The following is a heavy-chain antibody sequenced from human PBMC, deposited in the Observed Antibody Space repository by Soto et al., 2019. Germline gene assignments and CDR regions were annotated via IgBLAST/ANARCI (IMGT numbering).Heavy chain of an antibody. J-gene: IGHJ6*02. CDR1: GGTFSSYA. CDR3: ARVVGPAAIRVRYYYYGMGV. V-gene: IGHV1-69*13. D-gene: IGHD2-2*01. CDR2: IVPIFGTA. Sequence: SVKVSCKASGGTFSSYAISWVRQAPGQGLEWMGGIVPIFGTANFAQKFQGRVTITADESTSTAYMELSSLRSEDTAVYYCARVVGPAAIRVRYYYYGMGVWGQGTTVTVSS.